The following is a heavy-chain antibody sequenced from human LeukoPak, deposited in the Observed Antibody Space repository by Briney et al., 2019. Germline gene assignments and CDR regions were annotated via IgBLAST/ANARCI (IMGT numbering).Heavy chain of an antibody. CDR2: IYYSGST. CDR1: GASISGSGYY. D-gene: IGHD5-18*01. CDR3: ARDYQGGYGDKTVDY. Sequence: SETLSLTCAVSGASISGSGYYWGWIRQPPGKGLEWIGNIYYSGSTYYNASLKSRVTISVDTSKNQFSLKLSSVTAADTAVYYCARDYQGGYGDKTVDYWGQGTLVTVSS. V-gene: IGHV4-39*07. J-gene: IGHJ4*02.